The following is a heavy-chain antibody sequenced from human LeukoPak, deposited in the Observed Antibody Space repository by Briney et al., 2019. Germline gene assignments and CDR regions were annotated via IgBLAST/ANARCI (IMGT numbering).Heavy chain of an antibody. D-gene: IGHD6-19*01. V-gene: IGHV3-7*01. J-gene: IGHJ4*02. CDR1: GFTFSSYW. CDR2: IKQVESEK. Sequence: GGSLRLSCAASGFTFSSYWMSWVRQAPGKGLEWVANIKQVESEKYYVDSVKGRFTISRDNAKNSLYLQMNSLRAEDTAVYYCARAPRPGIAVAGTGFDYWGQGTLVTVSS. CDR3: ARAPRPGIAVAGTGFDY.